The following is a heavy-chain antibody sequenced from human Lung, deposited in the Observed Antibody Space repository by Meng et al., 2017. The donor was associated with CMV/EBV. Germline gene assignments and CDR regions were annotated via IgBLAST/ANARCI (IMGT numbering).Heavy chain of an antibody. CDR1: GGSISSSSYY. CDR2: IYYSGST. J-gene: IGHJ6*02. D-gene: IGHD3-3*01. CDR3: ARDATIFGVVDPYYYGMDV. Sequence: SETLSLXCTVPGGSISSSSYYWGWIRQPPGKGLEWIGSIYYSGSTYYNPSLESRVTISVDTSKNQFSLKLSSVTAADTAVYYCARDATIFGVVDPYYYGMDVWXQGTXVTVSS. V-gene: IGHV4-39*02.